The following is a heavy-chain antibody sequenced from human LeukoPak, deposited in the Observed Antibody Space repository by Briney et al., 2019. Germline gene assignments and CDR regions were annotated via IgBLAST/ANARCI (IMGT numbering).Heavy chain of an antibody. CDR2: ISSGGST. CDR3: ARLDSSGYYYYGMDV. D-gene: IGHD6-19*01. J-gene: IGHJ6*02. V-gene: IGHV3-66*01. Sequence: GGSLRLSCAASGFTFSSYWMSWVRQAPGKGLEWVSVISSGGSTHYADSVRGRFTISRDNSKNTLYLHVNSLRAEDTAVYYCARLDSSGYYYYGMDVWGQGTTVTVS. CDR1: GFTFSSYW.